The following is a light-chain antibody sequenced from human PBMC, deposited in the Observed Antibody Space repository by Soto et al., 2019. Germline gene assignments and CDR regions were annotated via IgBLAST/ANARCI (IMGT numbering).Light chain of an antibody. Sequence: DIQMTQSPSTLSASVGDRVTITCRASQSISGWLAWYQQAPGKAPKVLIYGASNLQSGVPPRFSGSGSGTDFTLAISSLQPEDSATYYCLQDINYPWTFGQGTKVDI. CDR1: QSISGW. V-gene: IGKV1-5*01. CDR3: LQDINYPWT. CDR2: GAS. J-gene: IGKJ1*01.